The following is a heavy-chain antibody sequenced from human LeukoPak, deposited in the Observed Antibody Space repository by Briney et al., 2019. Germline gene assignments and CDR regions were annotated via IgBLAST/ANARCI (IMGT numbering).Heavy chain of an antibody. V-gene: IGHV3-30*18. J-gene: IGHJ4*02. CDR3: AKAVSDWELDY. CDR2: ISYDGRSK. D-gene: IGHD6-19*01. Sequence: SGGSLRLSCAASGFTFSSYGMHWVRQAPGKGLEWVAVISYDGRSKYYADSMKGLFTISRDNSKNTLYLQMNSLRDEDTAVYYCAKAVSDWELDYWGQGTLVTVSS. CDR1: GFTFSSYG.